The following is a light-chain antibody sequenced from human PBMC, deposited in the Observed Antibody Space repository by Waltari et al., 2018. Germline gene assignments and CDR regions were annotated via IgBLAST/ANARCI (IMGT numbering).Light chain of an antibody. J-gene: IGKJ2*01. CDR3: QRHDNLSYT. CDR2: DAA. V-gene: IGKV1-33*01. Sequence: DIQMTQSPSSLSASVGDRVTITCQASRDISNNLNWYQQKPGRAPKLLIYDAAKLETGVPSRFSGSGSGTHFTFTISNLQPEDIATYYCQRHDNLSYTFGQATKLVIK. CDR1: RDISNN.